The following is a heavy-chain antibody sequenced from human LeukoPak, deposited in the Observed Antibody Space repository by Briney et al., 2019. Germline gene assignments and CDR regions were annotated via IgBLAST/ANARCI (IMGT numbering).Heavy chain of an antibody. D-gene: IGHD4/OR15-4a*01. CDR2: INHSGST. CDR1: GGSFSGYY. J-gene: IGHJ4*02. CDR3: ARGDYGPQMYYFDY. Sequence: SETLSLTCAVYGGSFSGYYWSWIRQPPGKGLEWIGGINHSGSTNYNPSLKSRVTISVDTSKNQFSLKLSSVTAADTAVYYCARGDYGPQMYYFDYWGQGTLVTVSS. V-gene: IGHV4-34*01.